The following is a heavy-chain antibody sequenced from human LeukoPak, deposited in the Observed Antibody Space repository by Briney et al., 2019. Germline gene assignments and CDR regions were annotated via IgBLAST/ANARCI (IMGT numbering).Heavy chain of an antibody. D-gene: IGHD3-3*01. J-gene: IGHJ5*02. Sequence: GGSLRLSCAASAFTFRSYAMSWVRQAPGKELEWLSVISGSGGSTYYADSVKGRFTISRDNSKNTLYLQMNSLRAEDTAVYYCAKDENFNWFDPWGQGTLVTVSS. V-gene: IGHV3-23*01. CDR3: AKDENFNWFDP. CDR1: AFTFRSYA. CDR2: ISGSGGST.